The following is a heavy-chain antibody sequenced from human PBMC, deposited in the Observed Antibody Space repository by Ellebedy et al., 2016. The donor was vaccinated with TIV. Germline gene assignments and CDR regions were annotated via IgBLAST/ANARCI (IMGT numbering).Heavy chain of an antibody. Sequence: GESLMISCAASGFTFTNAWMAWVRQAPGKGLEWVGRIRSKTDGGTTDYAAPVKGRFTVSRDDSENTLYLQMNSLKTEDTAVYYCATDRMTATGNSLDYWGQGTLSPSPQ. D-gene: IGHD6-13*01. CDR3: ATDRMTATGNSLDY. CDR2: IRSKTDGGTT. CDR1: GFTFTNAW. J-gene: IGHJ4*02. V-gene: IGHV3-15*01.